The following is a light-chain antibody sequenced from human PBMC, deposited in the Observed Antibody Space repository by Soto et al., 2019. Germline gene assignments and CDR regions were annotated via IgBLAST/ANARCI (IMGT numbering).Light chain of an antibody. Sequence: ETVLTQSPGTLSLSPGDRATLSCRASQRVRKNYLAWLQQKPGQAPSLLISGASTRATGVPDRFSGSGSGTDFTLTISRLEPEDFAVYYCQQYGGSRTFGQGTKVDIK. CDR3: QQYGGSRT. CDR2: GAS. J-gene: IGKJ1*01. V-gene: IGKV3-20*01. CDR1: QRVRKNY.